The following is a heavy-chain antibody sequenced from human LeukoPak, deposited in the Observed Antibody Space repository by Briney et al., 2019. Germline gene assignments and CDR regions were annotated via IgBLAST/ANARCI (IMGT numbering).Heavy chain of an antibody. D-gene: IGHD4-11*01. V-gene: IGHV3-74*01. Sequence: GGSLRLSCAASGFTFSSYWMHWVRQAPGKGLVWVSRINSDGSSTSYADSVKGRFTISRDNAKNTLYLQMNSLRAEDTAVYYCARGRATVTTEEGGNWFDPWGQGTLVTVSS. CDR1: GFTFSSYW. CDR3: ARGRATVTTEEGGNWFDP. J-gene: IGHJ5*02. CDR2: INSDGSST.